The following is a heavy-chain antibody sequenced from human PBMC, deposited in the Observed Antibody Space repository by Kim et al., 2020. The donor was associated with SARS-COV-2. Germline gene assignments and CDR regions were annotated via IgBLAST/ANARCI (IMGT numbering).Heavy chain of an antibody. CDR3: AKDGYSSGWQGHDY. V-gene: IGHV3-23*01. J-gene: IGHJ4*02. D-gene: IGHD6-19*01. Sequence: ADSVKGRFTISRDNSKNTLYLQMNSLRAEDTAVYYCAKDGYSSGWQGHDYWGQGTLVTVSS.